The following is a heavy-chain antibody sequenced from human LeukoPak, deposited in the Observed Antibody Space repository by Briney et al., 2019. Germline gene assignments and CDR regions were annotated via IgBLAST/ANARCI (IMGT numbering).Heavy chain of an antibody. V-gene: IGHV4-61*03. Sequence: SETLSLTCTVSGGSVSSGSYYWSWIRQPPGKGLEWIGYIYYSGSTNYNPSLKSRVTISVDTSKNLFSLKLSSVTAADTAVYYCARAATYYYDSSGYYIYHFDYWGQGTLVTVSS. CDR1: GGSVSSGSYY. CDR3: ARAATYYYDSSGYYIYHFDY. J-gene: IGHJ4*02. D-gene: IGHD3-22*01. CDR2: IYYSGST.